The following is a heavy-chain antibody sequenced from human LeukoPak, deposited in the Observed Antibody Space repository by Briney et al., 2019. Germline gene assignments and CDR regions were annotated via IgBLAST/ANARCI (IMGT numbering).Heavy chain of an antibody. CDR2: MNPNSGNT. J-gene: IGHJ3*02. D-gene: IGHD3-10*01. CDR1: GYTFTSYA. Sequence: ASVKVSCKASGYTFTSYAMNWVRQATGQGLEWMGWMNPNSGNTGYAQKFQGRVTMTRNTSISTAYMELSSLRSEDTAVYYCARGYYYGSGSTDAFDIWGQGTMVTVSS. CDR3: ARGYYYGSGSTDAFDI. V-gene: IGHV1-8*02.